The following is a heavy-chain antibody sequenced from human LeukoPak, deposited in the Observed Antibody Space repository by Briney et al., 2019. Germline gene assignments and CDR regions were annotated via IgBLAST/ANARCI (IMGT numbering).Heavy chain of an antibody. CDR1: GYTFTRYY. J-gene: IGHJ5*02. V-gene: IGHV1-2*02. CDR3: ATTLYDYVSQFDP. D-gene: IGHD3-16*01. Sequence: ASVKVSCKASGYTFTRYYMHWVRQAPGQGLEWMGWINPNSGGTNYAQKFQGRVTMTRDTSISTAYMELSRLRSDDTAVYYCATTLYDYVSQFDPWGQGTLVTVSS. CDR2: INPNSGGT.